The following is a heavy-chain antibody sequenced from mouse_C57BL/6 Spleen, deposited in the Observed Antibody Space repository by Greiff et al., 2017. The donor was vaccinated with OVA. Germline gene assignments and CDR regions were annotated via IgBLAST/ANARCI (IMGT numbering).Heavy chain of an antibody. D-gene: IGHD1-1*01. Sequence: EVQRVESEGGLVQPGSSMKLSCTASGFTFSDYYMAWVRQVPEKGLEWVANINYDGSSTYYLDSLKSRFIISRDNAKNILYLQMSSLKSEDTATYYCARANYYGSSGYFDVWGTGTTVTVSS. V-gene: IGHV5-16*01. CDR2: INYDGSST. J-gene: IGHJ1*03. CDR1: GFTFSDYY. CDR3: ARANYYGSSGYFDV.